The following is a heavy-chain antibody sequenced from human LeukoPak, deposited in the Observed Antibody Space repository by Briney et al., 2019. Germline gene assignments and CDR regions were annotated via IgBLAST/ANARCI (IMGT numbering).Heavy chain of an antibody. V-gene: IGHV1-69*05. CDR1: GGPFSRNV. D-gene: IGHD3-22*01. CDR3: ARDEDGSGVWFDP. J-gene: IGHJ5*02. CDR2: IIPMVGTA. Sequence: SVKVSCKASGGPFSRNVLNWVRQAPGQGLEWMGRIIPMVGTANYAQKFQGRVTITTDESTSTAYMELSSLRSEDTAVYYCARDEDGSGVWFDPWGQGTLVTVSS.